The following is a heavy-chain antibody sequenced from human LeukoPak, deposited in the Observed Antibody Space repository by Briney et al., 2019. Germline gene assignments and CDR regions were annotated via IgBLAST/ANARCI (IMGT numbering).Heavy chain of an antibody. CDR3: ASSIAVAATGDAFDI. V-gene: IGHV3-53*01. J-gene: IGHJ3*02. CDR1: GFTVSSNY. CDR2: IYSGGST. D-gene: IGHD6-19*01. Sequence: GGSLRLSCAASGFTVSSNYMSWVRQAPGKGLEWVSVIYSGGSTYYADSVKGRFTISRDNSKNTLYLQMNSLRAEDTAVYYCASSIAVAATGDAFDIWGQGTMVTVSS.